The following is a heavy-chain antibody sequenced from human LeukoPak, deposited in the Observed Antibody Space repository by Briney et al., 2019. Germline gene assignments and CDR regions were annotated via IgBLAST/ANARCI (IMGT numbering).Heavy chain of an antibody. CDR2: IYYSDST. V-gene: IGHV4-31*03. J-gene: IGHJ5*02. Sequence: PSETLSLTCTVSGGSISSGGYYWSWIRQHPGKGLEWIGYIYYSDSTYYNPSLKSRVTISVDTSKTQFSLKLSSVTAADTAVYYCARDNGLRPAANHNGWFDPWGQGTLVTVSS. D-gene: IGHD2-2*01. CDR3: ARDNGLRPAANHNGWFDP. CDR1: GGSISSGGYY.